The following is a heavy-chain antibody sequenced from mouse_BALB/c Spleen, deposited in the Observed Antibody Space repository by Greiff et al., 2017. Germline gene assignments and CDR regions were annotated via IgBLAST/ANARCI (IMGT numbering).Heavy chain of an antibody. V-gene: IGHV5-6-3*01. CDR3: ARKKYAYFDY. Sequence: EVQGVESGGGLVQPGGSLKLSCAASGFTFSSYGMSWVRQTPDKRLELVATINSNGGSTYYPDSVKGRFTISRDNAKNTLYLQMSSLKSEDTAMYYCARKKYAYFDYWGQGTTLTVSS. J-gene: IGHJ2*01. CDR1: GFTFSSYG. D-gene: IGHD2-10*02. CDR2: INSNGGST.